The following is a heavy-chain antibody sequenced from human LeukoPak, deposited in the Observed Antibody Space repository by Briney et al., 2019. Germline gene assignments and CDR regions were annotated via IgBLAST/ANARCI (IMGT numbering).Heavy chain of an antibody. CDR2: INWNGGST. V-gene: IGHV3-20*04. CDR3: ARDGGSSWNRKKYYFDY. J-gene: IGHJ4*02. D-gene: IGHD6-13*01. CDR1: GFTFDDYG. Sequence: GGSLRLSCAASGFTFDDYGMSWVRQAPGKGLEWVSGINWNGGSTGYADSVKGRFTISRDNAKNSLYLQMNSLRAEDTAVYYCARDGGSSWNRKKYYFDYWGQGTLVTVSS.